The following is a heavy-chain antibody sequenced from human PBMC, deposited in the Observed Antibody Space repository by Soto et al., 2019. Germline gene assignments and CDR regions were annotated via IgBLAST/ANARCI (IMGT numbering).Heavy chain of an antibody. V-gene: IGHV4-31*03. J-gene: IGHJ5*02. CDR1: GAALNSGNYY. Sequence: SETLSLTCSVSGAALNSGNYYWSWIRQVPGKGLEWIGHIYVTGAVDYNPSLRDRITISQDTSERQFSLNLRLVTAADTAVYYCARLRIATNNYKWFGPWGQGTLVTVSS. D-gene: IGHD2-21*01. CDR3: ARLRIATNNYKWFGP. CDR2: IYVTGAV.